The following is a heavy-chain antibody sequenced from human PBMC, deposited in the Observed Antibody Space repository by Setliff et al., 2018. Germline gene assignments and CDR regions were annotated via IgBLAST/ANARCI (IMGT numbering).Heavy chain of an antibody. CDR3: ARGWVLGAFDI. V-gene: IGHV4-4*07. Sequence: SETLSLTCDVSGISISSGHYWSWIRQPAGRGLEWIGRLYAGGSTNYNPSHKSRATISGDTSNDRLSLRLTSVTAADTAVYYCARGWVLGAFDIWGQGTMVTVSS. J-gene: IGHJ3*02. D-gene: IGHD2-8*01. CDR2: LYAGGST. CDR1: GISISSGHY.